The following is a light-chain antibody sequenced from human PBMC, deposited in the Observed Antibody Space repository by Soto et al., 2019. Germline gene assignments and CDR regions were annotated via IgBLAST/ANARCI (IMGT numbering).Light chain of an antibody. CDR1: QSVSSN. CDR2: GAS. J-gene: IGKJ5*01. CDR3: QQYDAWPIT. Sequence: EIVMTQSPATVSVSPGERVTLSCRASQSVSSNLAWYQQKPGQAPRLLIYGASTRATDIPARFSGSGSGTDFTLTISSLQSEDFAVYFCQQYDAWPITFGQGTRLEI. V-gene: IGKV3-15*01.